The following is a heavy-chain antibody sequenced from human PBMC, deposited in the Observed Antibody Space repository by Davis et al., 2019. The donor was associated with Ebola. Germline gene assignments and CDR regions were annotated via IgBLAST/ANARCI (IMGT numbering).Heavy chain of an antibody. Sequence: SVKVSCKASGGTFSSYAISWVRQAPGQGLEWMGGIIPIFGTANYAQKFQGRVTITADESTSTAYMELSSLRSEDTAVYYCARDYYDTEAVFRGFDYWGQGTLVTVSS. CDR3: ARDYYDTEAVFRGFDY. D-gene: IGHD3-22*01. J-gene: IGHJ4*02. CDR1: GGTFSSYA. CDR2: IIPIFGTA. V-gene: IGHV1-69*13.